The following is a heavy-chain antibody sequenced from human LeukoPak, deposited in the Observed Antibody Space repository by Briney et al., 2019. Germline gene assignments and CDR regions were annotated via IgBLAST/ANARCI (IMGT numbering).Heavy chain of an antibody. J-gene: IGHJ4*02. Sequence: PGGSLRLSCAASGFTFSSYNMNWVRQAPGQGLEWVSSITSGSSYIYYADSVKGRFTISRDNAKNSLSLQMNSLRAEDTAVYYCARETPDSSGWDWGQGTLVTVSS. V-gene: IGHV3-21*01. CDR2: ITSGSSYI. CDR1: GFTFSSYN. D-gene: IGHD6-19*01. CDR3: ARETPDSSGWD.